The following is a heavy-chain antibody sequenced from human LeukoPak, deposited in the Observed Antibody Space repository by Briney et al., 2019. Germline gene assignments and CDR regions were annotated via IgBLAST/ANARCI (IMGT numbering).Heavy chain of an antibody. CDR1: GGSISSYY. CDR2: IYTSGST. D-gene: IGHD3-10*01. Sequence: SETLSLTCTVSGGSISSYYWSWIRQPAGKGLEWIGRIYTSGSTNYNPSLKSRVAMSVDTSKNQFSLKLSSVAAADTAVYYCARDRGNYDAFDIWGQGTMVTVSS. CDR3: ARDRGNYDAFDI. J-gene: IGHJ3*02. V-gene: IGHV4-4*07.